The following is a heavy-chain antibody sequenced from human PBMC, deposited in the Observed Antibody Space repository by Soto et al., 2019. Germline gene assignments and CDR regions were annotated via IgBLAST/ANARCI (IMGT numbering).Heavy chain of an antibody. D-gene: IGHD3-22*01. CDR2: IYHSGST. J-gene: IGHJ3*02. V-gene: IGHV4-30-2*01. CDR1: GGSISSGGYS. Sequence: PSETLSLTCAVSGGSISSGGYSWSWIRQPPGKGLEWIGYIYHSGSTYYNPSLKSRVTISVDGSKNQFSLKLSSVTAADTAVYYCARGFTYYYDSSGYYGDAFDIWGQGTMVTVSS. CDR3: ARGFTYYYDSSGYYGDAFDI.